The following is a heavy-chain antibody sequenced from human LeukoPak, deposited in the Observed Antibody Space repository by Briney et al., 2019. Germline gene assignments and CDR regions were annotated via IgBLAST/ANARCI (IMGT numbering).Heavy chain of an antibody. CDR1: GGTFSSYA. V-gene: IGHV1-69*05. CDR2: IIPIFGTA. CDR3: ARGPDIVVVPAAIRTSYYYYYYMDV. D-gene: IGHD2-2*02. Sequence: ASVKVSCKASGGTFSSYAISWVRQAPGQGLEWMGGIIPIFGTANYAQKFQGRVTITTDESTSTAYMELSSLRSEDTAVYYCARGPDIVVVPAAIRTSYYYYYYMDVWGKGTAVTVSS. J-gene: IGHJ6*03.